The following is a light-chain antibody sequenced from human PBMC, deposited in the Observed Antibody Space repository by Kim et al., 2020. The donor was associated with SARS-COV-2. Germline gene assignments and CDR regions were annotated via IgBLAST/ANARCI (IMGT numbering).Light chain of an antibody. Sequence: VSPGESAPLSCRASQSVSTNLAWYQQKPGQAPRLLIYGASTRVTGIPATFSGSGSGTEFTLTISSLQSEDFAIYYCQQYNYWPPTFGQGTRLEIK. CDR1: QSVSTN. J-gene: IGKJ5*01. V-gene: IGKV3-15*01. CDR2: GAS. CDR3: QQYNYWPPT.